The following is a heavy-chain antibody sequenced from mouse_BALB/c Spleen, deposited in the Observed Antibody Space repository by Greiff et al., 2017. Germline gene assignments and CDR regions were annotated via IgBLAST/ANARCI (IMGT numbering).Heavy chain of an antibody. V-gene: IGHV5-17*02. J-gene: IGHJ2*01. CDR1: GFTFSSFG. D-gene: IGHD1-1*01. Sequence: EVQVVESGGGLVQPGGSRKLSCAASGFTFSSFGMHWVRQAPEKGLEWVAYISSGSSTIYYADTVKGRFTISRDNPKNTLFLQMTSLRSEDTAMYYSARGYLRSYYFDYWGQGTTLTVSS. CDR2: ISSGSSTI. CDR3: ARGYLRSYYFDY.